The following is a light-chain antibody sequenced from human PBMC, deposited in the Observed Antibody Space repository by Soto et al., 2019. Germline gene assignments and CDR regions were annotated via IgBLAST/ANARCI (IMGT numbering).Light chain of an antibody. J-gene: IGKJ2*01. CDR3: HHSYSTHPT. Sequence: DIQMTQSPSSLSSSVGDIVTITCRASQGTSCYLNWYQQKPGKAPKLLIYAASSFQSGVPSWFSRSRSQTDFTITISILLPEHLATCYLHHSYSTHPTFGQGPKLEI. CDR1: QGTSCY. CDR2: AAS. V-gene: IGKV1-39*01.